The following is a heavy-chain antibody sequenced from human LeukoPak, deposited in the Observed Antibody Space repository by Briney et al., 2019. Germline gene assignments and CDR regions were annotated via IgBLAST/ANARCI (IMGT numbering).Heavy chain of an antibody. CDR1: GGSFSGYY. CDR3: ARLSITLFGVVSAHFDH. CDR2: INHSGST. V-gene: IGHV4-34*01. D-gene: IGHD3-3*01. J-gene: IGHJ4*02. Sequence: SETLSLTCAVFGGSFSGYYWSWIRQPPGKGLEWIGEINHSGSTDYNPSLKSRVTISGDSSKNQFSLNLSSVTAADTAVYYCARLSITLFGVVSAHFDHWGQGTLVTVSS.